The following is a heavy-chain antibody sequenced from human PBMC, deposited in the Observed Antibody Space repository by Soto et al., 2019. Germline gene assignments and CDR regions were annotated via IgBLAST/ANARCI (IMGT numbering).Heavy chain of an antibody. D-gene: IGHD3-22*01. V-gene: IGHV4-39*01. Sequence: SETLSLPCTVSGGSISSSSYYWGWIRQPPGKGLEWIGSIYYSGSTYYNPSLKSRVTISVDTSTNQFSLKLSSVTAADTAVYYCARRNEEGHYCDSSGSYKYWRQGTMVAVAS. CDR1: GGSISSSSYY. CDR2: IYYSGST. CDR3: ARRNEEGHYCDSSGSYKY. J-gene: IGHJ4*02.